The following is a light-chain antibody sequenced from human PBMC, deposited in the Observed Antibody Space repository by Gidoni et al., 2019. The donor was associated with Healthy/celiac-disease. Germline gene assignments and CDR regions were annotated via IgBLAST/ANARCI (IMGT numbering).Light chain of an antibody. CDR2: AAS. CDR1: QSISSF. Sequence: DIQMNQTPSSLSASVEDRVTITCRASQSISSFLNWYQQKPGKAPKLLIYAASSLQRGVPSRCSGSVSGTDFTLTISSLQPEDFATYYCQQSYSTPPAFGQGTKVEIK. J-gene: IGKJ1*01. V-gene: IGKV1-39*01. CDR3: QQSYSTPPA.